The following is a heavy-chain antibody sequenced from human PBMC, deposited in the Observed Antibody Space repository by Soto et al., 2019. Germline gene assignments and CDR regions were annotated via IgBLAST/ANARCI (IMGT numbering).Heavy chain of an antibody. J-gene: IGHJ4*02. CDR2: IYPGDSDT. CDR3: ARLRNYYDSSPIYFEY. V-gene: IGHV5-51*01. Sequence: GYSLKISCNGSGYSFTSYWICWLLHIPGKGLEWMGIIYPGDSDTRYSPSFQGQVTISADKSISTAYLQWGSLKASDTAMYYCARLRNYYDSSPIYFEYWGQGTLVTVSS. CDR1: GYSFTSYW. D-gene: IGHD3-22*01.